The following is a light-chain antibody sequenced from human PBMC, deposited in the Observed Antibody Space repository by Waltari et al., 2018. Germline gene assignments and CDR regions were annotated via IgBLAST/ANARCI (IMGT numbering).Light chain of an antibody. CDR3: QTWDSSSYV. Sequence: SYELTQPPSVSVSPGQAVSITCSGKKLGEKDVNRYQQKAGQSPVLVIDEDTKRPAGIPGRLSASNSGNTATLTISETQAMDEADYYCQTWDSSSYVFGTGTTVTVL. CDR2: EDT. J-gene: IGLJ1*01. V-gene: IGLV3-1*01. CDR1: KLGEKD.